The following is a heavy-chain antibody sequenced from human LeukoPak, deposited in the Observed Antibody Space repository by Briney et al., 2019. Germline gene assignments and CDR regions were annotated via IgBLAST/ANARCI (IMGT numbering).Heavy chain of an antibody. Sequence: AGGSLILSCAASGFTFSSYAMSWVRQAPGEGLEWVSLLSGSGGSTYYADSVKGRFTISRDNSKNTLYLQMNSLRAEDTAVYYCAKAWLEQGGMFDYWGQGTPVTVSS. J-gene: IGHJ4*02. D-gene: IGHD1/OR15-1a*01. CDR1: GFTFSSYA. CDR2: LSGSGGST. V-gene: IGHV3-23*01. CDR3: AKAWLEQGGMFDY.